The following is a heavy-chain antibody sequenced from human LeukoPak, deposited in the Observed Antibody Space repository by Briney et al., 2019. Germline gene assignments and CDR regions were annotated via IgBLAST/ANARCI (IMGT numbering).Heavy chain of an antibody. CDR2: ISSSSSYI. V-gene: IGHV3-21*01. Sequence: GGSLRLSCAASGFTFSSYSMNWVRQAPGKGLEWVSSISSSSSYIYYADSVKGRFTISRDNAKNSLYLQMNSLRAEDTAVNYCARGARGYYFDYWGQGTLVTVSS. CDR1: GFTFSSYS. J-gene: IGHJ4*02. CDR3: ARGARGYYFDY. D-gene: IGHD3-16*01.